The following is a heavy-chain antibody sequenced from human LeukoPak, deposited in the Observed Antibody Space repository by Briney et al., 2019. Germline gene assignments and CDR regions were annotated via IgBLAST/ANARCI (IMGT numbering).Heavy chain of an antibody. V-gene: IGHV3-48*02. Sequence: GGSLRLSCAASGFTFSSYSMNWVRQAPGKGLEWVSYIGISSSTIDYADSVKGRFTISRDNARNSLYLQMNSLRDEDTAVYYCARDHHYAFDYWGQGTQVTVSS. CDR3: ARDHHYAFDY. J-gene: IGHJ4*02. CDR2: IGISSSTI. D-gene: IGHD4-17*01. CDR1: GFTFSSYS.